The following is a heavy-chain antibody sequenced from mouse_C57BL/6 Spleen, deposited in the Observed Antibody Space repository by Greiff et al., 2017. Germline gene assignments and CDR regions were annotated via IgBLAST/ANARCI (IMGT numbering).Heavy chain of an antibody. V-gene: IGHV1-80*01. D-gene: IGHD1-1*01. CDR1: GYAFSSYW. J-gene: IGHJ1*03. Sequence: QLQQSGAELVKPGASEKISCKASGYAFSSYWMNWVKQRPGKGLEWIGQIYPGDGDTNYNGKFKGKATLTADKSSSTAYMQVSSLTSEDSAVYFCARQINYTYFDVWGTGTTVTVSS. CDR3: ARQINYTYFDV. CDR2: IYPGDGDT.